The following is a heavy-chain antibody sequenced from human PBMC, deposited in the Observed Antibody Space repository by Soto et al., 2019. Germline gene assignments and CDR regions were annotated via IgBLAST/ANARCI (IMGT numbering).Heavy chain of an antibody. CDR3: ARDISGWFIWYALYYYGMDV. D-gene: IGHD3-10*01. CDR2: ISYDGSNK. J-gene: IGHJ6*02. Sequence: GGSLRLSCAASGFTFSSYAMHWVRQAPGKGLEWVAVISYDGSNKYYADSVKGRFTISRDNSKNTLYLQMNSLRAEVTAVYYCARDISGWFIWYALYYYGMDVWCQGITVYVS. CDR1: GFTFSSYA. V-gene: IGHV3-30-3*01.